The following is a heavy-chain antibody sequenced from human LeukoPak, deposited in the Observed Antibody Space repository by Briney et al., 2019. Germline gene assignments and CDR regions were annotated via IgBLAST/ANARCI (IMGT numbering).Heavy chain of an antibody. D-gene: IGHD6-19*01. CDR1: GGSFSGYY. J-gene: IGHJ6*03. V-gene: IGHV4-34*01. CDR3: ARYSSGWLYYYYYYMDV. Sequence: PSETLSLTCAVYGGSFSGYYWSWIRQPPGKGLEWIGEINHSERTNYNPSLKSRVTISVDTYKNQFSLKLSSVTAADTAVYYCARYSSGWLYYYYYYMDVWGEGTTVTVSS. CDR2: INHSERT.